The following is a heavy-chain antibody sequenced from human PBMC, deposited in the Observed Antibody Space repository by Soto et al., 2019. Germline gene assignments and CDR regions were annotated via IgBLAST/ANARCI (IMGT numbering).Heavy chain of an antibody. J-gene: IGHJ4*02. CDR1: GFTVSNNY. D-gene: IGHD1-26*01. Sequence: GGSLRLSCAVSGFTVSNNYMSWVRQAPGKGLEGVSVIYSGGYTAYADSVKGRFTISRDNSKNTLYLQMNSLRAEDTAVYYCAKDNIKNAPAADYYGGRDDWGQGTLVTVSS. V-gene: IGHV3-53*01. CDR2: IYSGGYT. CDR3: AKDNIKNAPAADYYGGRDD.